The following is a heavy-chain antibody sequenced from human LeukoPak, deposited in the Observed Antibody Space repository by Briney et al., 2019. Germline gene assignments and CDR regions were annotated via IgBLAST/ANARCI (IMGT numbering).Heavy chain of an antibody. Sequence: SETLSLTCTVSGGSISSYYWSWIRQPPGKGLEWIGYIYYSGSTNYNPSLKSRVTISVDTSKNQFSLKLSSMTAADTAVYYCARVITYYYDSSGYYWFDPWGQGTLVTVSS. D-gene: IGHD3-22*01. CDR3: ARVITYYYDSSGYYWFDP. CDR2: IYYSGST. J-gene: IGHJ5*02. CDR1: GGSISSYY. V-gene: IGHV4-59*01.